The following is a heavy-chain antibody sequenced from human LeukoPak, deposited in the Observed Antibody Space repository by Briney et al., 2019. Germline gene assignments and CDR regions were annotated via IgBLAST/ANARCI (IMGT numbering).Heavy chain of an antibody. CDR1: GFTFSSYG. V-gene: IGHV3-23*01. J-gene: IGHJ4*02. CDR2: ISGSGGST. Sequence: PGGSLRLSCAASGFTFSSYGMSWVRQAPGKGLEWVSAISGSGGSTYYADSVKGRFTISRDNSKNTLYLQMNSLRVEDTAVYYRARDSSMLRGPLVIYYFDFWGQGTLVTVSS. CDR3: ARDSSMLRGPLVIYYFDF. D-gene: IGHD3-10*01.